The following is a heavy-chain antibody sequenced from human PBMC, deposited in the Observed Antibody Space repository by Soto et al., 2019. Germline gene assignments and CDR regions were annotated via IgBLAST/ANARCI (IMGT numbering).Heavy chain of an antibody. J-gene: IGHJ4*02. CDR3: VRDHNWGDFDY. V-gene: IGHV3-33*01. CDR1: GFTFSNFG. D-gene: IGHD1-1*01. Sequence: QVQLVESGGGVVQPGRSLRLSCAASGFTFSNFGMHWVRQAPDKGLEWLAVVSSDGDNTYYADSVKGRFSISRDNSQLSLYLQMNSRRAEDTAAYYCVRDHNWGDFDYWGQGTLVTVSS. CDR2: VSSDGDNT.